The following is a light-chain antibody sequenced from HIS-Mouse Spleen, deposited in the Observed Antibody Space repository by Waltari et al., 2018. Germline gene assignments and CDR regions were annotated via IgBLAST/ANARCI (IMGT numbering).Light chain of an antibody. V-gene: IGLV2-14*03. Sequence: QSALTQPASVSGPPGQSITISGTGTSSDLGGYIYVSWYQQHSAQAPKRIIYDVSNRPSGVSNRFSDSKSGNTASLTISGLQAEAEADYYCSSYTSSSFNVVFGGGTKLTVL. J-gene: IGLJ2*01. CDR3: SSYTSSSFNVV. CDR2: DVS. CDR1: SSDLGGYIY.